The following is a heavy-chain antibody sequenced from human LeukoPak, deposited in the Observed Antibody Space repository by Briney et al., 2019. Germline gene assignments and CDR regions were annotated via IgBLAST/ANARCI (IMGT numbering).Heavy chain of an antibody. Sequence: SVKVSCKASGGTFSSYAISWVRQAPGQGLEWMGGIIPIFGTANYAQKFQGRVTITADESTSTAYMELSSLRSEDTAVYYCARGKKDYDILTGDYWGQGTLVTVSS. J-gene: IGHJ4*02. D-gene: IGHD3-9*01. CDR2: IIPIFGTA. CDR1: GGTFSSYA. CDR3: ARGKKDYDILTGDY. V-gene: IGHV1-69*13.